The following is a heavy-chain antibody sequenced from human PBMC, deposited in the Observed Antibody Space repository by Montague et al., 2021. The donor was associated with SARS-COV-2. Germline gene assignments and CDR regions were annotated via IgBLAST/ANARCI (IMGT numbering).Heavy chain of an antibody. CDR1: GGPFSGYY. V-gene: IGHV4-34*01. CDR2: INHSGST. D-gene: IGHD3-16*02. CDR3: ARGQPPRITFGGIISYGLDV. Sequence: SETLSLTCAVYGGPFSGYYWTWIRQPPGKGLEWIGEINHSGSTNYNPSLKSRVTISVDTSKNQFSLKLRSVTAADTAVYYCARGQPPRITFGGIISYGLDVWGQGTTVTVSS. J-gene: IGHJ6*02.